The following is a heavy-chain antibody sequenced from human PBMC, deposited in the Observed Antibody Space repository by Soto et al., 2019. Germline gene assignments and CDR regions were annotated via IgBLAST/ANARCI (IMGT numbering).Heavy chain of an antibody. CDR2: MLYSGLT. CDR3: APLSVSLSGPYGIHV. V-gene: IGHV4-39*01. D-gene: IGHD2-15*01. Sequence: SETLSLTCSVSGYSVSSSDYYWAWIRQPPGKGLEWIGTMLYSGLTYYNPSLKSRVTLSVDTSKNQFSVRLNSVTASDTAVYYCAPLSVSLSGPYGIHVWGQGTTVTVSS. J-gene: IGHJ6*02. CDR1: GYSVSSSDYY.